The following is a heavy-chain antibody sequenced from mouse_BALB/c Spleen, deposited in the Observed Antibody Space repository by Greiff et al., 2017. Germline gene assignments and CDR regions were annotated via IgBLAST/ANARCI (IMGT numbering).Heavy chain of an antibody. CDR2: INPSTGYT. Sequence: VKLQESGAELAKPGASVKMSCKASGYTFTSYWMHWVKQRPGQGLEWIGYINPSTGYTEYNKKFKDKATLTADKSSSTAYMQLSSLPSEDSAVYYWGRRGGGYAMDYWGQGTSVTVSS. J-gene: IGHJ4*01. CDR1: GYTFTSYW. V-gene: IGHV1-7*01. CDR3: GRRGGGYAMDY.